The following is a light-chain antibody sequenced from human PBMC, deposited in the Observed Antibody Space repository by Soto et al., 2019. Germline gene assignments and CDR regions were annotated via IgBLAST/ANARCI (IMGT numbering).Light chain of an antibody. V-gene: IGKV3D-20*01. J-gene: IGKJ3*01. CDR2: DAS. Sequence: EIVLTQSPATLSLSPGERATLSCGASQSVGSTNLAWYQQKPGLAPRLLIYDASSRATGIPDRFSGSWSGTDFTLTISRLEPEDFAVYHCQQYGSSPFTFGPGTKVDIK. CDR1: QSVGSTN. CDR3: QQYGSSPFT.